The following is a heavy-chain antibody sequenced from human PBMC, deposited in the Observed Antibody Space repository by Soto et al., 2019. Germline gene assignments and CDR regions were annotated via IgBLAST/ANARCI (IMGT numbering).Heavy chain of an antibody. CDR1: GFTFSNYW. J-gene: IGHJ4*02. CDR2: MNQDGSER. Sequence: EVQLVDSGGGLVQPGGSLRLSCTASGFTFSNYWMSWVRQAPGEGLEWVANMNQDGSERYYVDSVKGRFTISRDNAKNSLYLQVSSLRAEDTAIYYCTRDRSGTMLFWGQETLVTVPS. CDR3: TRDRSGTMLF. V-gene: IGHV3-7*01. D-gene: IGHD1-7*01.